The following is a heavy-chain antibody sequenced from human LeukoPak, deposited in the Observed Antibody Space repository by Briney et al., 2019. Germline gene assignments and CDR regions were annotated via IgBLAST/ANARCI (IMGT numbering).Heavy chain of an antibody. D-gene: IGHD5-18*01. V-gene: IGHV1-2*02. CDR2: LNPNSGGT. CDR1: GYTFTCYY. J-gene: IGHJ5*02. Sequence: GAAVTVSCQASGYTFTCYYMHWVRPAPGQGLEWMGWLNPNSGGTNYAQKFQGRVTITSNTSISTAYMELSMMRSDDAAVYYCERARIYIAMVTKGSWFDPWGQGTLVTVSS. CDR3: ERARIYIAMVTKGSWFDP.